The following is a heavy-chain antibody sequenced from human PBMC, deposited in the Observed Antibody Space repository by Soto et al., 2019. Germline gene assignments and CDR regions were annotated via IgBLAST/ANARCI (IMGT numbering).Heavy chain of an antibody. D-gene: IGHD6-19*01. J-gene: IGHJ6*02. CDR2: IYYSGST. CDR3: ARYRLAVASFYYYGVDV. V-gene: IGHV4-61*01. CDR1: GGSVSSGSYY. Sequence: SETLSLTCTVSGGSVSSGSYYWSWIRQPPGKGLEWIGYIYYSGSTNYNPSLKSRVTISVDTSKNQFSLKLSSVTAADTAVYYSARYRLAVASFYYYGVDVWGQGTTVTVSS.